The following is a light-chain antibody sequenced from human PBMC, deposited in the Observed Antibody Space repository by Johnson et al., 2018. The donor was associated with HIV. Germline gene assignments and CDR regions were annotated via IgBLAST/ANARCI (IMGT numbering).Light chain of an antibody. CDR1: GSNIEVNS. V-gene: IGLV1-51*02. CDR2: ENN. J-gene: IGLJ1*01. Sequence: QSVLTQPPSVSAAPGQKVTISCSGGGSNIEVNSVSWYQQLPGTAPRVLIYENNKRPSGIPDRFSGSKSGTSATLDIAGLQTGDEADYYCGTWDRSLTPHYVFGTGTRVTVL. CDR3: GTWDRSLTPHYV.